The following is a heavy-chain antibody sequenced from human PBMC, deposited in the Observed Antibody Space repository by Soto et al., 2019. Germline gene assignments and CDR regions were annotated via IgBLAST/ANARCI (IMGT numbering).Heavy chain of an antibody. CDR3: AREGWYGDYVGMDV. J-gene: IGHJ6*02. CDR1: GGSISSGDYY. Sequence: QVQLQESGPGLVKPSQTLSLTCTVSGGSISSGDYYWSWIRQPPGKGLEWIGYIYYSGSTYYNPSLKSRVTISVDKSKNQFSLKMSSVTAADTAVYYCAREGWYGDYVGMDVWGQGTTVTVSS. CDR2: IYYSGST. V-gene: IGHV4-30-4*01. D-gene: IGHD4-17*01.